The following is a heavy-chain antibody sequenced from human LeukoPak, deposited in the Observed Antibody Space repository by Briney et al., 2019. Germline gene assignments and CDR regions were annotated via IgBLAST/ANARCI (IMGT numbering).Heavy chain of an antibody. CDR2: IYSGGST. J-gene: IGHJ4*02. Sequence: PGGSLRLSFAASGFTVSSNYMSGGRQAPGKGLEWGSGIYSGGSTYYADSLKGRFTISRDNSKTTLYLQMHSLRAEDTAVYYCARGPGKRGYYFDYSGQGTLVTVSS. D-gene: IGHD1-14*01. CDR1: GFTVSSNY. V-gene: IGHV3-66*01. CDR3: ARGPGKRGYYFDY.